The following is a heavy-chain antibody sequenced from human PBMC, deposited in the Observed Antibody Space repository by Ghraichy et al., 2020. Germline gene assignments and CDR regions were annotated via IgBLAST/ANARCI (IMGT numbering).Heavy chain of an antibody. CDR3: AKASEGYRFDP. V-gene: IGHV3-23*01. D-gene: IGHD5-18*01. J-gene: IGHJ5*02. Sequence: GGSLRLSCAASGFILSHYGMSWVRQAPGKGLEWVSSISVSGVNTYYADSVKGRFTISRDNSKNTLYLQMNSLRAEDTAVYYCAKASEGYRFDPWGQGTLVTVSS. CDR2: ISVSGVNT. CDR1: GFILSHYG.